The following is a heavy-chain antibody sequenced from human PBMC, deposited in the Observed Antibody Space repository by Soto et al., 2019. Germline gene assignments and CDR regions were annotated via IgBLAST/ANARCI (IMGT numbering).Heavy chain of an antibody. J-gene: IGHJ6*02. CDR1: GFTFSSYA. D-gene: IGHD6-19*01. Sequence: QVQLVESGGGVVQPGRSLRLSCAASGFTFSSYAMHWVRQAPGKGLEWVAVISYDGSNKYYADSVKGRFIISRDNSKNTLYLQMNSLRAEDTAVYYCARVSSGWYGDYYYYGMDVWGQGTTVTVSS. CDR2: ISYDGSNK. CDR3: ARVSSGWYGDYYYYGMDV. V-gene: IGHV3-30-3*01.